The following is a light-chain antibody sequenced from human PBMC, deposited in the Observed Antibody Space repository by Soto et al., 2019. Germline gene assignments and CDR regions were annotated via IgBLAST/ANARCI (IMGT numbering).Light chain of an antibody. Sequence: DIQMTQSPSSVSASVGARLTITCRASRDISNSLAWYQQTPGKAPKLLLRGASSLHRGVPSRFSGGGAGTEFTLTISSLQPEDFATYYCQQTSAFPRTFGQGTRLEI. CDR3: QQTSAFPRT. CDR2: GAS. J-gene: IGKJ5*01. V-gene: IGKV1-12*01. CDR1: RDISNS.